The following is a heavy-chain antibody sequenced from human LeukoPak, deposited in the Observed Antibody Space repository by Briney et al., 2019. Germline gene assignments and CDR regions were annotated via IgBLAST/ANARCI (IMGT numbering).Heavy chain of an antibody. CDR1: GYSISSGYY. V-gene: IGHV4-38-2*02. D-gene: IGHD6-13*01. Sequence: PSETLSLTCTVSGYSISSGYYWGWIRQPPGKGLEWIGSIYHGGSPYYKPSLRGRATISVDTSKNQFSLKLSSVTAADTAVYYCARHEGTRIKSRIAAAGMAPHFDYWGQGTLVTVSS. J-gene: IGHJ4*02. CDR2: IYHGGSP. CDR3: ARHEGTRIKSRIAAAGMAPHFDY.